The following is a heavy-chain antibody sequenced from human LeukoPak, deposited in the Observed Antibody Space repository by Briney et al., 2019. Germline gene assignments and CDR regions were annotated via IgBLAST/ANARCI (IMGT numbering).Heavy chain of an antibody. Sequence: ASVKVSCKASGYTFTGYYMHWVRQAPGQGLEWMGWINPNSGGTNYAQKFQGRVTMTRDTSISTACMELSRLRSDDTAVYYCARVEGIAAAGQAEYFQHWGQGTLVTVSS. D-gene: IGHD6-13*01. V-gene: IGHV1-2*02. CDR1: GYTFTGYY. CDR3: ARVEGIAAAGQAEYFQH. CDR2: INPNSGGT. J-gene: IGHJ1*01.